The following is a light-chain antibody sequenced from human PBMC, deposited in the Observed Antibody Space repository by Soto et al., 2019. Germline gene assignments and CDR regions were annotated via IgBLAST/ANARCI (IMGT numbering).Light chain of an antibody. V-gene: IGKV3-20*01. Sequence: EIVLTQSPGPLSLSPGERATLSCRASQSVDKYLAWYQQKPGQAPRLLIYGASTRATGIPDRFSGGGSGTDFTLTISRLEPEDFAMYYCQQYGSSLITFGQGTRLEIK. CDR2: GAS. CDR3: QQYGSSLIT. CDR1: QSVDKY. J-gene: IGKJ5*01.